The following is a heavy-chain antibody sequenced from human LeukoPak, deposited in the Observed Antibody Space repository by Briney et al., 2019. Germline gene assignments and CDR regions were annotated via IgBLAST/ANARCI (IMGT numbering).Heavy chain of an antibody. J-gene: IGHJ4*02. D-gene: IGHD1-14*01. V-gene: IGHV1-2*02. CDR1: GSTFTGYY. CDR2: INPTSGGT. CDR3: ARIASKTAASDY. Sequence: ASVKVSCKASGSTFTGYYLHWVRQAPGQGLEWMGWINPTSGGTNHAQKFQGRVTMTRDTSISTAYMELSRLRSDDTAVYYCARIASKTAASDYWGQGTLVTVSS.